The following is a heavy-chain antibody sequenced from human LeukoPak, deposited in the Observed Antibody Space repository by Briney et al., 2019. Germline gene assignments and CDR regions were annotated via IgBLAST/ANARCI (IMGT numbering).Heavy chain of an antibody. CDR1: GGSFSAYY. Sequence: SETLSLTCAVYGGSFSAYYWSWIRQPPGKGLEWIGEINYSGSTSYNPSLKSRVTISVDTSKNQFSLKLTSVTAADTAVYYCARGVTMIVVVIHDWYFDLWGRGTLVTVSS. CDR3: ARGVTMIVVVIHDWYFDL. V-gene: IGHV4-34*01. CDR2: INYSGST. J-gene: IGHJ2*01. D-gene: IGHD3-22*01.